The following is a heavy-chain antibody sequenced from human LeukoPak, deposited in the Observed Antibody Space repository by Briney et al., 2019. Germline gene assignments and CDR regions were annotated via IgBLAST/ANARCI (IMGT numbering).Heavy chain of an antibody. CDR3: AKDFRGYSYGFDY. J-gene: IGHJ4*02. CDR2: IRYDGSNK. D-gene: IGHD5-18*01. V-gene: IGHV3-30*02. CDR1: GFTFSSYG. Sequence: GGSLRLSCAASGFTFSSYGMHWVRQAPGKRLEWVAFIRYDGSNKYYADSVKGRFTISRDNSKNTLYLQMNSLRAEDTAVYYCAKDFRGYSYGFDYWGQGTLVTVSS.